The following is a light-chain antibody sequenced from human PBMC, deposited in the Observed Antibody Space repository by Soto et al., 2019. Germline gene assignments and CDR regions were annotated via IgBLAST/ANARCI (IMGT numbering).Light chain of an antibody. CDR1: QGISSY. V-gene: IGKV1-8*01. CDR2: AAS. CDR3: QQYNNWPPSWT. J-gene: IGKJ1*01. Sequence: AIRMTQSPSSLSASTGDRVTITCRASQGISSYLAWYQQKPGKAPKLLIYAASTLQSGVPPRFSGSGSGTDFTLTISCLQSEDFAVYYCQQYNNWPPSWTFGQGTKVDIK.